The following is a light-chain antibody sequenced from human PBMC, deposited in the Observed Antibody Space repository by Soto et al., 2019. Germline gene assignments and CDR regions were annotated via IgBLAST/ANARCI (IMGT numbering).Light chain of an antibody. CDR2: TDR. Sequence: QSVLTQPPSASGTPGQRVTISCSGSNSNIGSNYVFWYQQLPGTAPKLLIYTDRQRPSGVPDRFSGSKSGTSASLAISGPRSEDEADYYCAAWDDSLSGRVFGGGTKVTVL. J-gene: IGLJ3*02. CDR1: NSNIGSNY. V-gene: IGLV1-47*02. CDR3: AAWDDSLSGRV.